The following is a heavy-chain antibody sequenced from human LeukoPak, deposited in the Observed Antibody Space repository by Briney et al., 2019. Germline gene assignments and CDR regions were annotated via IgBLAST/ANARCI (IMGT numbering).Heavy chain of an antibody. V-gene: IGHV3-74*01. CDR2: IYNDGSST. D-gene: IGHD1-26*01. CDR1: RFTFSNYW. CDR3: ARVRGGSGRSYAADAFDI. J-gene: IGHJ3*02. Sequence: PGGSLRLSCAASRFTFSNYWMHWVRQAPGKGLVWVSRIYNDGSSTSYADSVKGRFTTSRDNAKSTLYLQMNSLRAEDTAVYYCARVRGGSGRSYAADAFDIWGRGTMVTVSS.